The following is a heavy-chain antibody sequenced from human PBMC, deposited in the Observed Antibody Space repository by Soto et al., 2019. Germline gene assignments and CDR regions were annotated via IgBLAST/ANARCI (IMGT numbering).Heavy chain of an antibody. J-gene: IGHJ4*02. CDR3: DRGTGTSAYNSED. CDR1: GGSISSGENF. Sequence: SETLSLTCTVSGGSISSGENFWNWIRQSPGKGLEWIGYIHHSGSTYYNPSLKSRLTISVDTSKNQISLKLNSVTAADTAVYYCDRGTGTSAYNSEDWGQVTLVT. D-gene: IGHD1-1*01. V-gene: IGHV4-30-4*01. CDR2: IHHSGST.